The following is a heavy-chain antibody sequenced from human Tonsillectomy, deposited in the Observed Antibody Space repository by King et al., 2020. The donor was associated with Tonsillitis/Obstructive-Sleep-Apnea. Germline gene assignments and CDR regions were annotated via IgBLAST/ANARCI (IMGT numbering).Heavy chain of an antibody. V-gene: IGHV3-48*03. CDR1: GFTFSSYE. CDR2: ISSSGSTI. J-gene: IGHJ5*02. Sequence: VQLVESGGGLVQPGGSLRLSCAASGFTFSSYEMNWVRQAPGKGLEWVSYISSSGSTIYYADSVKGRFTISRDNAKNSLYLQMNSLRAEETAVYYCAVNYYDSSGYYSDWFDPWGQGTLVTVSS. CDR3: AVNYYDSSGYYSDWFDP. D-gene: IGHD3-22*01.